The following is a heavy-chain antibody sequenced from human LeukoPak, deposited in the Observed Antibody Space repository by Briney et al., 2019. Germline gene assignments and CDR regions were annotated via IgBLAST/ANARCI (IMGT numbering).Heavy chain of an antibody. CDR2: IYSGGST. V-gene: IGHV3-53*01. J-gene: IGHJ4*02. CDR3: ARVNSSSWYYFDY. CDR1: GFTVSSNY. Sequence: GGSLRLSCAASGFTVSSNYMSWVRQAPGKGLEWVSVIYSGGSTCYADSVKGRFTISRDNSKNTLYLQMNSLRAEDTAVYYCARVNSSSWYYFDYWGQGTLVTVSS. D-gene: IGHD6-13*01.